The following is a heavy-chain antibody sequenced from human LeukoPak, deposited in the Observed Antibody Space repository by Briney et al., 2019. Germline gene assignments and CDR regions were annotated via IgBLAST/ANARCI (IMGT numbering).Heavy chain of an antibody. CDR1: GGTFSSYA. J-gene: IGHJ5*02. V-gene: IGHV1-2*02. CDR3: AREGTPQDSVRWFDP. Sequence: ASVKVSCKASGGTFSSYAISWVRQAPGQGLEWMAWINPNSGDTHYAQNFQGRVTLTRDTSINTAYMELSRLTSDDTAVYYCAREGTPQDSVRWFDPWGQGTLVTVSS. D-gene: IGHD2/OR15-2a*01. CDR2: INPNSGDT.